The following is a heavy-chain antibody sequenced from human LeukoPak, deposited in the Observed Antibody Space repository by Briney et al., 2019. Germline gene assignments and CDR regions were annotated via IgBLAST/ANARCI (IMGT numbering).Heavy chain of an antibody. CDR2: IYPGDSDT. CDR3: ARLYALEYCSSTSCYASVYWFDP. CDR1: GYSFTSYW. D-gene: IGHD2-2*01. J-gene: IGHJ5*02. Sequence: GESLKISCKGSGYSFTSYWIGWVRQMPGKGLEWMGIIYPGDSDTRYSPSFQGQVTISADKSISTAYLQWSSLKASDTAMYYCARLYALEYCSSTSCYASVYWFDPWGQGALVTVSP. V-gene: IGHV5-51*01.